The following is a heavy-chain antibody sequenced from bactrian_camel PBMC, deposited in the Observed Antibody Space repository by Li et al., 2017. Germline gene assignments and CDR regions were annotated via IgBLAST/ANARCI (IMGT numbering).Heavy chain of an antibody. V-gene: IGHV3S53*01. Sequence: HVQLVESGGGSVQAGGSLRLSCAASKATDSSVSGSVCMGWFRQAPGKQREGLASIDSEGRTTSADSVKGRFTISRDSAQNILYLQMNDLKPEDTAVYYCAAYIPPVTDGGSRSVTTASGARVPRSPSP. D-gene: IGHD7*01. J-gene: IGHJ4*01. CDR3: AAYIPPVTDGGSRSVTTAS. CDR1: KATDSSVSGSVC. CDR2: IDSEGRT.